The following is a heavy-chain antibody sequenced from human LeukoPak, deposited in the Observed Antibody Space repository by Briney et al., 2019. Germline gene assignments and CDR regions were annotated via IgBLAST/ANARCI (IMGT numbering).Heavy chain of an antibody. Sequence: RPGGSLRLSCAASGFTFDDYGMSWVRQAPGKGLEWVSGINWNGGSTGYADSVKGRFTIPRDNAKNSLYLQMNSLRAEDTAVYYCAELGITMIGGVWGKGTTVTISS. CDR1: GFTFDDYG. D-gene: IGHD3-10*02. J-gene: IGHJ6*04. CDR2: INWNGGST. V-gene: IGHV3-20*04. CDR3: AELGITMIGGV.